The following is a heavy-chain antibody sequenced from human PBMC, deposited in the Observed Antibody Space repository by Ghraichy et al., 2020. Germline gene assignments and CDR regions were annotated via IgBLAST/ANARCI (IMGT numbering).Heavy chain of an antibody. V-gene: IGHV3-21*01. CDR1: GFTFSSYS. CDR2: ISDSSSYI. Sequence: LSLTCAASGFTFSSYSMNWVRQAPGKGLEWVSSISDSSSYIYYADSVKGRFTISRDNAKNSLYLQMNSLRAEDTAVYYCARGTDSGDFYYFDYWGQGTLVTVSS. J-gene: IGHJ4*02. D-gene: IGHD4-17*01. CDR3: ARGTDSGDFYYFDY.